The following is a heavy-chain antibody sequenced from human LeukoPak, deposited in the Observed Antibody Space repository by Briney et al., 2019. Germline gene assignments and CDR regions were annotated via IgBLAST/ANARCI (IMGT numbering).Heavy chain of an antibody. Sequence: ASVKVSCKASGYTFTGYYMHWVRQAPGQGLEWMGIIHPTVGDTTYAQRFQGRVTMTRDMSTGTVYMDLSSLTSEDTAVYYCARYGFSSVWQGGWHAFDIWGQGTMVTVSS. CDR3: ARYGFSSVWQGGWHAFDI. V-gene: IGHV1-46*01. J-gene: IGHJ3*02. D-gene: IGHD6-25*01. CDR1: GYTFTGYY. CDR2: IHPTVGDT.